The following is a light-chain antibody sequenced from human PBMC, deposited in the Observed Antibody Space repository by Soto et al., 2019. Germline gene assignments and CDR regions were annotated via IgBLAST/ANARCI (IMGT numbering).Light chain of an antibody. V-gene: IGLV2-14*03. Sequence: QSVLTQPASVSGSPGQSITVSCTGTSSDVGAFNYVSWYQNHPDKAPKLMIYDVINRPSGVSNRFSGSKSGNTASLTISGLQAEDEADYYCSSYTTSSTSVFGTGTKLTVL. CDR1: SSDVGAFNY. CDR3: SSYTTSSTSV. J-gene: IGLJ1*01. CDR2: DVI.